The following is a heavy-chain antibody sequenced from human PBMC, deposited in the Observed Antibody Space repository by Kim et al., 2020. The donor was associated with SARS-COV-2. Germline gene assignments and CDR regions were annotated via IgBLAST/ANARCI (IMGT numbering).Heavy chain of an antibody. J-gene: IGHJ4*02. CDR1: GFTFSSYG. V-gene: IGHV3-30*03. CDR3: ASIMSYFDY. CDR2: ISYDGSNK. Sequence: GGSLRLSCAASGFTFSSYGMHWVRQAPGKGLEWVAVISYDGSNKYYADSVKGRFTISRDNSKNTLYLQMNSLRAEDTAVYYCASIMSYFDYWGQGTLVTVSS.